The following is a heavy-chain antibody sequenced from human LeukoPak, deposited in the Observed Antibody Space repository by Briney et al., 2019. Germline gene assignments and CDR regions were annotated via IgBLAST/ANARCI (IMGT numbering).Heavy chain of an antibody. D-gene: IGHD3-10*01. CDR3: ARGGYYGSGNDFRFDP. V-gene: IGHV4-4*07. Sequence: SETLSLTCTVSGGSLSSYYWSWIRQSPGKGLEWIGRIYTSGTTNYNPSLKSRVTISVDTSKNQFSLKLSSVTAADTAMYFCARGGYYGSGNDFRFDPWGQGTLVTVSS. CDR2: IYTSGTT. J-gene: IGHJ5*02. CDR1: GGSLSSYY.